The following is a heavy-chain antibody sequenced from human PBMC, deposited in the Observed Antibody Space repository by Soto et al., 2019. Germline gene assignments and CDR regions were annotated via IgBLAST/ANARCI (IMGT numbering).Heavy chain of an antibody. Sequence: KSXATLSLTCAVSGVSISSGNWWTCVRQTPQRGLEYIGEIFHDGTANYYPSFERRVAISVDTSKNQFSLKLTSVTAADTAIYFCARLVYDTRLNYMYFDFWGQGALVTVSS. V-gene: IGHV4-4*01. D-gene: IGHD2-8*01. CDR3: ARLVYDTRLNYMYFDF. CDR1: GVSISSGNW. CDR2: IFHDGTA. J-gene: IGHJ4*02.